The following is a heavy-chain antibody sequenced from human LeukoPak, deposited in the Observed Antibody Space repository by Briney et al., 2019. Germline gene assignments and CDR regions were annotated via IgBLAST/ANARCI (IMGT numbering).Heavy chain of an antibody. CDR2: ISGSGGST. CDR3: AKRRAAGIAVTGDLDY. D-gene: IGHD6-19*01. J-gene: IGHJ4*02. V-gene: IGHV3-23*01. CDR1: GFTFTSYA. Sequence: GGSLRLSCAASGFTFTSYAISWVRQAPGKGLEWVSVISGSGGSTYYADSVKGRFTISRDNSKNTLYLQMNSLRAEDTAVYYCAKRRAAGIAVTGDLDYWGQGTLVTVSS.